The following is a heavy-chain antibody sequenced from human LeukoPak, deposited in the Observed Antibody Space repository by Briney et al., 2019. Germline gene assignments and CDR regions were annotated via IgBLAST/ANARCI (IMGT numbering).Heavy chain of an antibody. D-gene: IGHD2-2*01. CDR2: FDPEDGET. Sequence: ASVKVSCKVSGYTLTELSMHWVRQAPGKGLEWMGGFDPEDGETIYAQKFQGRVTMTEDTSTDTAYMELSSLRSEDTAVYYCATWPVSSSTSCCPFNCRAFDIWGQGTMVTVSS. CDR3: ATWPVSSSTSCCPFNCRAFDI. CDR1: GYTLTELS. V-gene: IGHV1-24*01. J-gene: IGHJ3*02.